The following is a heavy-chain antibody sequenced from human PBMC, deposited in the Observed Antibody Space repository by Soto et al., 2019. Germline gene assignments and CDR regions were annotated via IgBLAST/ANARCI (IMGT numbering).Heavy chain of an antibody. CDR1: GGTFSSYT. D-gene: IGHD1-26*01. J-gene: IGHJ4*02. CDR2: IIPILGIA. V-gene: IGHV1-69*02. CDR3: ARISGSYYIDY. Sequence: QVQLVQSGAEVKKPGSSVKVSCKASGGTFSSYTISWVRQAPGQGLEWMGRIIPILGIANYAQKFQGRVTITADTSTSTAYMELSSMRSEDTAVYYCARISGSYYIDYWGQGTLVTVSS.